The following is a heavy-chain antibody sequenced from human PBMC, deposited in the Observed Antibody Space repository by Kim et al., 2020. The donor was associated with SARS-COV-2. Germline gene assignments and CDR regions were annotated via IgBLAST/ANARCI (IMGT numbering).Heavy chain of an antibody. J-gene: IGHJ6*02. V-gene: IGHV3-30-3*01. CDR3: AKSGSFFSLRYYYYGMDV. Sequence: GGSLRLSCAASGFTFSSYAMHWVRQAPGKGLEWVAVISYDGSNKYYADSVKGRFTISRDNSKNTLYLQMNSLRAEDTAVYYCAKSGSFFSLRYYYYGMDVWGQGTTATVSS. CDR2: ISYDGSNK. D-gene: IGHD1-26*01. CDR1: GFTFSSYA.